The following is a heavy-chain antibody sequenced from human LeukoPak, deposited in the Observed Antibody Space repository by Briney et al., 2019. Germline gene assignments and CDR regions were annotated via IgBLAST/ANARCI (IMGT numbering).Heavy chain of an antibody. CDR3: ACGVAAAGWLYFDY. CDR1: DGSITSYY. J-gene: IGHJ4*02. V-gene: IGHV4-4*07. D-gene: IGHD6-13*01. CDR2: IYSSGTT. Sequence: PSETLSLTCTVSDGSITSYYWSWLRQPAGKGLEWIGRIYSSGTTNYNPSLKSRVTMSIDTTQFSLKLSSVTAADTAVYFCACGVAAAGWLYFDYWGQGSLVTVSS.